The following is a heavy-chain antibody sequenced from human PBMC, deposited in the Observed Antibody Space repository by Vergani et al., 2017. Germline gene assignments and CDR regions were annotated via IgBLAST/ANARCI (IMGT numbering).Heavy chain of an antibody. D-gene: IGHD6-6*01. CDR3: ARRGDSSSYYYYMDV. V-gene: IGHV1-69*01. CDR1: GYTFTGYY. Sequence: VQLVESGAEVKKPGASVKVSCKASGYTFTGYYMHWVRQAPGQGLEWMGWINPIFGTANYAQKFQGRVTITADESSSTAYMELSSLRSEDTAVYYCARRGDSSSYYYYMDVWGKGTTVTVSS. CDR2: INPIFGTA. J-gene: IGHJ6*03.